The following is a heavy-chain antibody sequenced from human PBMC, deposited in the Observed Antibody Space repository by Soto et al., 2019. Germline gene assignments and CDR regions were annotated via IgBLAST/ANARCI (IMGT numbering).Heavy chain of an antibody. J-gene: IGHJ4*02. CDR3: ASIYGSGYPAFDY. CDR1: GDTFNFYS. Sequence: QVQLVQSGAEVKRPGSSVKVSCKASGDTFNFYSINWVRQAPGVGLEWVGRVNPILSMSNYAQRFQGRVTMTADKSYSSAKIELRSLRSEATAIYYCASIYGSGYPAFDYWGQGALVAVSS. D-gene: IGHD3-10*01. CDR2: VNPILSMS. V-gene: IGHV1-69*02.